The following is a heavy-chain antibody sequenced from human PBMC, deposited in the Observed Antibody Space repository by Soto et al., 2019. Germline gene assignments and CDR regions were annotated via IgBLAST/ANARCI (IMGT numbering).Heavy chain of an antibody. D-gene: IGHD3-3*01. Sequence: VQLVESGGGVVQPGRSLRLSCAASGFTFSSYGMHWVRQAPGKGLEWVAVISYDGSNKYYADSVKGRFTISRDNSKNTLYLQMNSLRAEDTAVYYCAKDGRYYDFWSGYSRVDYWGQGTLVTVSS. V-gene: IGHV3-30*18. CDR1: GFTFSSYG. J-gene: IGHJ4*02. CDR3: AKDGRYYDFWSGYSRVDY. CDR2: ISYDGSNK.